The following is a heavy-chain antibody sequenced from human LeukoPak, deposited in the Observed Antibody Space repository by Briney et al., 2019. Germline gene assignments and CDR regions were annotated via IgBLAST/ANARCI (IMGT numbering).Heavy chain of an antibody. J-gene: IGHJ3*02. CDR1: GYTFTSYG. D-gene: IGHD3-10*01. CDR3: ATVSSAQAFDI. V-gene: IGHV1-24*01. Sequence: ASVKVSCKASGYTFTSYGISWVRQAPGKGLEWMGGFDPEDGETIYAQKFQGRVTMTEDTSTDTAYMELSSLRSEDTAVYYCATVSSAQAFDIWGQGTMVTVSS. CDR2: FDPEDGET.